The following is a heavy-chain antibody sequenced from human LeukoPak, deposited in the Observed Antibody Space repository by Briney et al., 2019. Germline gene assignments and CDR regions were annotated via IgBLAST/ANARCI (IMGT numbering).Heavy chain of an antibody. V-gene: IGHV4-59*08. CDR3: ARHADGGVFIKTYFFDS. Sequence: SETLSLTCSVSGASVSNYYWSWPRQTPGKGLEWIGHISDSGSPTCNPSLKSRVTISEDMSKNQISLNLRSVTAADTAVYYCARHADGGVFIKTYFFDSWGQGFLVSVSS. CDR1: GASVSNYY. J-gene: IGHJ4*02. D-gene: IGHD3-16*01. CDR2: ISDSGSP.